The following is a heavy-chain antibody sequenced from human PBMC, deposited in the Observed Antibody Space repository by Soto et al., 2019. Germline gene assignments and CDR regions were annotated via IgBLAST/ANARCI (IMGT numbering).Heavy chain of an antibody. V-gene: IGHV1-18*01. Sequence: GASVKVSCKASGYTFTSYGINWVRQAPGQGLEWMGWISAYNGNTNYAQKLQGRVTMTTDTSTGTAYMELRSLRSDDTAVYYCARGYYDFWSGYYYFDYWGQGTLVTVSS. J-gene: IGHJ4*02. D-gene: IGHD3-3*01. CDR1: GYTFTSYG. CDR2: ISAYNGNT. CDR3: ARGYYDFWSGYYYFDY.